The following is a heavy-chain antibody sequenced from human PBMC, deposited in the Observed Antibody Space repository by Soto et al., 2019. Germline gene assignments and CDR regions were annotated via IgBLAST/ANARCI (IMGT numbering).Heavy chain of an antibody. Sequence: GGSLRLSCAASGFTFSTYGMHWVRQAPGKGLEWVAFIQYHGINKDYADSVKGRFTISRDNSRNTLYLQMNSLRAEDTAVYYCARGLDYDSSGYSLDFWGQGALGTVP. CDR3: ARGLDYDSSGYSLDF. CDR1: GFTFSTYG. J-gene: IGHJ4*02. V-gene: IGHV3-30*02. CDR2: IQYHGINK. D-gene: IGHD3-22*01.